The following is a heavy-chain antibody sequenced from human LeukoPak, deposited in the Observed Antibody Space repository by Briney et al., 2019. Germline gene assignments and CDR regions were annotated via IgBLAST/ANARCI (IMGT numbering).Heavy chain of an antibody. D-gene: IGHD6-6*01. CDR3: ARARPYSSSAGPNDFDY. CDR1: GGTFSSYA. Sequence: SVKVSCKASGGTFSSYAISWVRQAPGQGLEWMGGIIPIFGTANYAQKFQGRVTITADESTSTAYMELSSLRSEDTAVYYCARARPYSSSAGPNDFDYWGQGTLVTVSS. CDR2: IIPIFGTA. V-gene: IGHV1-69*13. J-gene: IGHJ4*02.